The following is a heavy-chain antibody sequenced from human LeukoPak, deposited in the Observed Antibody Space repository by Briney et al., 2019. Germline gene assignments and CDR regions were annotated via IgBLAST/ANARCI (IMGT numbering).Heavy chain of an antibody. CDR3: ARGGLRSSIDY. Sequence: SETLSLTCTVSRGSISSYYWNWIRQPPGKGLEWIGYIYYTGSTNYNPSLKSRVTLSVDTSKNQFSLKLSSVTAADTAVYYCARGGLRSSIDYWGQGTLVTVSS. J-gene: IGHJ4*02. V-gene: IGHV4-59*12. CDR1: RGSISSYY. CDR2: IYYTGST. D-gene: IGHD5-12*01.